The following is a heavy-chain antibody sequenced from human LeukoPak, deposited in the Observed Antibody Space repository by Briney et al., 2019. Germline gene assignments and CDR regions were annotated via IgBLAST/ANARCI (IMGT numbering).Heavy chain of an antibody. CDR1: GFTFSSYA. V-gene: IGHV3-23*01. Sequence: PGGSLRLSCAASGFTFSSYAMSWVRQAPGKGLEWVSAISGSGGSTYYADSVKGRFTISRDNSKNTLYLQMNSLRAEDTAVYYCAKGSGSYHGVDYFDYWGQGTLVTVSS. D-gene: IGHD1-26*01. CDR3: AKGSGSYHGVDYFDY. J-gene: IGHJ4*02. CDR2: ISGSGGST.